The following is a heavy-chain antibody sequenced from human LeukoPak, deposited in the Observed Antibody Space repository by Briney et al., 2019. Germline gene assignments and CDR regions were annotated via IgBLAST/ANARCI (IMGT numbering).Heavy chain of an antibody. CDR1: GGSISTYY. V-gene: IGHV4-59*08. CDR3: ARQPGSGYYYFDY. CDR2: IYYSGST. J-gene: IGHJ4*02. D-gene: IGHD3-22*01. Sequence: SETLSLTCTVYGGSISTYYWSWIRQPRGKGLEWIGYIYYSGSTNYNPSLKSRVTISVDTSKNQISLKLSSVTAADTAVYYCARQPGSGYYYFDYWGQGTLVTVSS.